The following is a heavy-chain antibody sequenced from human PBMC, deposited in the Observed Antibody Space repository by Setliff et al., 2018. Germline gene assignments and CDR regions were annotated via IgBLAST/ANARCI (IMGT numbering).Heavy chain of an antibody. CDR2: LSPYNGNT. V-gene: IGHV1-18*01. J-gene: IGHJ4*02. D-gene: IGHD2-8*01. Sequence: ASVQVSCKASGFAFTDSIVNWVRQAPGQGLEWVGWLSPYNGNTYSAQKFQGRVTLTTDTSTTTAYMELRGLTSGDTAIYYCARLVRYCSTTTCQRASGDEYLGQGTLVTVSS. CDR1: GFAFTDSI. CDR3: ARLVRYCSTTTCQRASGDEY.